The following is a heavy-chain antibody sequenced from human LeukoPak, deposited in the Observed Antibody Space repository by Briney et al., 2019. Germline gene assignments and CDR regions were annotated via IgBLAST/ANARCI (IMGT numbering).Heavy chain of an antibody. V-gene: IGHV1-3*01. CDR2: MNAGNGNT. D-gene: IGHD2-15*01. CDR3: ARGRGTSGSNRDFYYYYYMDV. Sequence: ASVKVSCKAFGYIFTDYAIHWLRQAPGQRPEWMGWMNAGNGNTKYSQKFQGRIILIRDTSAATAYMELSSLRHDDLAVYYCARGRGTSGSNRDFYYYYYMDVWGKGTTVTVSS. J-gene: IGHJ6*03. CDR1: GYIFTDYA.